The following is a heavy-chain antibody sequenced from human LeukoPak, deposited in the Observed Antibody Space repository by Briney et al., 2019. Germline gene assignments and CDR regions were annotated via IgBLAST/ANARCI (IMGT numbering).Heavy chain of an antibody. J-gene: IGHJ4*02. CDR2: IRYDGSNK. CDR1: GFTFSTFD. V-gene: IGHV3-30*02. CDR3: VKDSRQLISPRPFYFDN. Sequence: GGSLRLSCAASGFTFSTFDMDWVRQAPGKGLEWVAFIRYDGSNKYYAESVKGRFTISRDNSKNTLSLQMDSLKGEDTAVYYCVKDSRQLISPRPFYFDNWGQGSLVTVSS. D-gene: IGHD2-2*01.